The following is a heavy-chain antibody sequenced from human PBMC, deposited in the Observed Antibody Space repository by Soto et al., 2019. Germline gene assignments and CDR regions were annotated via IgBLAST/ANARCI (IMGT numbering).Heavy chain of an antibody. CDR2: ILHDETP. CDR3: AKDLFPTSGQRFFFES. CDR1: GFTFSTYA. D-gene: IGHD2-21*01. Sequence: PXGWLRRSGSASGFTFSTYAMTWVRQAPGRGLEWVSTILHDETPFYTDSVKGRFTISRDNVRGTLYLQMNGLRVEDAALYFCAKDLFPTSGQRFFFESWGQGSLVTVYS. V-gene: IGHV3-23*01. J-gene: IGHJ4*02.